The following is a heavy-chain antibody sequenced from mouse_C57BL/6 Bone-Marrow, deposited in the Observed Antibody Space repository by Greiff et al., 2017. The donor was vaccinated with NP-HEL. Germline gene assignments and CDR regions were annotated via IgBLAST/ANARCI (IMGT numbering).Heavy chain of an antibody. V-gene: IGHV1-63*01. CDR2: IYPGGGYT. D-gene: IGHD2-2*01. Sequence: VQLQQSGAELVRPGTSVKMSCKASGYTFTNYWIGWAKQRPGHGLEWIGDIYPGGGYTNYNEKLKGKATLTADKSSSTAYMQFSSLTSEDSAIYYCARCPIYYGYGFDYWGQGTTLTVSS. CDR3: ARCPIYYGYGFDY. J-gene: IGHJ2*01. CDR1: GYTFTNYW.